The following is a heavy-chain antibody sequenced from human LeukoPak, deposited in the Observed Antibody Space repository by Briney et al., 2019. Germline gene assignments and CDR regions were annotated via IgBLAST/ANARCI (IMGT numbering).Heavy chain of an antibody. D-gene: IGHD7-27*01. CDR2: ISGSSTYI. V-gene: IGHV3-21*01. J-gene: IGHJ4*02. CDR3: ASTTGDRNY. Sequence: GGSLRLSCVASGFTFSSYSMNWVRQAPGKGLEWVSYISGSSTYIYYVDSLKGRFTISRDNAKNSLYLQMNSLRVEDTAVYYCASTTGDRNYWGQGTLVNVSS. CDR1: GFTFSSYS.